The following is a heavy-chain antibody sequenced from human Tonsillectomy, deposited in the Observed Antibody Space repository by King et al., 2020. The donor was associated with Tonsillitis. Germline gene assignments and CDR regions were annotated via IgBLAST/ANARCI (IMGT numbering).Heavy chain of an antibody. CDR2: IPYDGSDK. CDR3: ARDPDGYYFDY. V-gene: IGHV3-30*04. J-gene: IGHJ4*02. CDR1: GFTFSSYA. D-gene: IGHD3-10*01. Sequence: QLVQSGGGVVQPGRSLRLSCAASGFTFSSYAMHWVRQAPGKGLEWMAVIPYDGSDKNYADSVKGRFTISRDNSKNKVYLQMNSLRVEDTAVFYCARDPDGYYFDYWGQGTLVTVSS.